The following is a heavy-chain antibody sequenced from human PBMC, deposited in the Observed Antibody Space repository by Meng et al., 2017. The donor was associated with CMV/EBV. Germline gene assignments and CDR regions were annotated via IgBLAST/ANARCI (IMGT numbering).Heavy chain of an antibody. J-gene: IGHJ4*02. Sequence: GESLKISCKGSGYSFTSYWIGWVHQMPGKGLEWMGIIYPGDSDTRYSPSFQGQVTISADKSISTAYLQWSSLKASDTAMYYCARFRGATYYDFWSGYYSPYYFDYWGQGALVTVSS. CDR2: IYPGDSDT. CDR3: ARFRGATYYDFWSGYYSPYYFDY. D-gene: IGHD3-3*01. CDR1: GYSFTSYW. V-gene: IGHV5-51*07.